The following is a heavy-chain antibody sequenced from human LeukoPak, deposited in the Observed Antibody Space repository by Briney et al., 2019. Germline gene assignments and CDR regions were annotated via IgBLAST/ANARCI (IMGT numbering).Heavy chain of an antibody. Sequence: PSETLSLTCTVSGGSISSYYWIWIRQPPGKGLEWIGYIYYRGSTNYNPSLNIRVTISVDASKNQFSLKLSSVTAADTAVYYCARANYDFWSGYPNWFDPWGQGTLVTVSS. J-gene: IGHJ5*02. D-gene: IGHD3-3*01. CDR3: ARANYDFWSGYPNWFDP. CDR2: IYYRGST. CDR1: GGSISSYY. V-gene: IGHV4-59*01.